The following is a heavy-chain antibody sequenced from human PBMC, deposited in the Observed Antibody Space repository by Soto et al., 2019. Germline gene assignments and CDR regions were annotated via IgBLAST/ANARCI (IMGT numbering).Heavy chain of an antibody. V-gene: IGHV3-23*01. CDR1: GFTLSSYA. Sequence: GGSLRLSCAASGFTLSSYAISWVRQAPGKGLEWVSGISSSGGRTYYADSVKGRFTISRDNSKNTLSLQMNSLRAEDTAVYYCAKYYWLNWNSDPTKDYWGQGTLVTVSS. CDR3: AKYYWLNWNSDPTKDY. CDR2: ISSSGGRT. J-gene: IGHJ4*02. D-gene: IGHD1-7*01.